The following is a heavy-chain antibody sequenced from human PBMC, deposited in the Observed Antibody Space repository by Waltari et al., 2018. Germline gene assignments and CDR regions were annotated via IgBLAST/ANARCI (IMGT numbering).Heavy chain of an antibody. D-gene: IGHD3-3*01. Sequence: QVQLVQSGAEVKKPGASVKVSCKASGYTFTSYDINWVRQATGQGLEWMGWMNPNSGNTGYAQKFQGRVTITRNTSISTAYMELSSLRSEDTAVYYCARRGITIFGVTRRVYYYMDVWGKGTTVTVSS. CDR3: ARRGITIFGVTRRVYYYMDV. J-gene: IGHJ6*03. V-gene: IGHV1-8*03. CDR2: MNPNSGNT. CDR1: GYTFTSYD.